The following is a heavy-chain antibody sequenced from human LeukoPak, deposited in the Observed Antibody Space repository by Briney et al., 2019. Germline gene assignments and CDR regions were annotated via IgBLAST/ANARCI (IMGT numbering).Heavy chain of an antibody. V-gene: IGHV3-7*01. Sequence: GGSLRLSCAASGFTFRSYWMSWVRQAPGKGLEWVANMKLDGSEEYYVDSVKGRFTVSSDNAKNSLYLQMNSLRVDDTAVYYCARWARYCSSGSCYSWFDPWGQGTLVTVSS. CDR1: GFTFRSYW. J-gene: IGHJ5*02. CDR2: MKLDGSEE. CDR3: ARWARYCSSGSCYSWFDP. D-gene: IGHD2-15*01.